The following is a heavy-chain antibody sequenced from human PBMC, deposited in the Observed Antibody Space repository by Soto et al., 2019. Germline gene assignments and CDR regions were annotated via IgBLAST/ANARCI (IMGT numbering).Heavy chain of an antibody. CDR1: GFTFSSYA. CDR2: IWYDGSNK. Sequence: PGGSLRLSCVTSGFTFSSYAMHWVRQAPGKGLEWVAVIWYDGSNKYYADSVKGRFTISRDNSKNTLYLQMNSLRAEDTAVYYCARGYYDILTGPIAVWGQGTTVTVSS. J-gene: IGHJ6*02. V-gene: IGHV3-33*08. CDR3: ARGYYDILTGPIAV. D-gene: IGHD3-9*01.